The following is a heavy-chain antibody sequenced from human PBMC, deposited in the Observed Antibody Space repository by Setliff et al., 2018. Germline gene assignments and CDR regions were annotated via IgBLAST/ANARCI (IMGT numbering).Heavy chain of an antibody. Sequence: ASVKVSCKVSGYTLTELSMHWVRQALGKGLEWMGGFDPEDGETIYAQKFQGRVTMTEDTSTDTAYMELSSLRSEDTAVYYCATQITMVRGVTDSHFDYWGQGTLVTVS. J-gene: IGHJ4*02. CDR3: ATQITMVRGVTDSHFDY. V-gene: IGHV1-24*01. CDR2: FDPEDGET. D-gene: IGHD3-10*01. CDR1: GYTLTELS.